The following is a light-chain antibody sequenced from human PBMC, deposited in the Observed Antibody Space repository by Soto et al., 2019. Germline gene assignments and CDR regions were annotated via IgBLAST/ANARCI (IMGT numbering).Light chain of an antibody. V-gene: IGKV3-15*01. CDR3: QQYNNWPPIT. J-gene: IGKJ5*01. CDR2: DTS. CDR1: QSVSIK. Sequence: EIVMTQSPATLSVSPGERATLSCRASQSVSIKLAWYQQKLGQAPRLLIYDTSTRATGIPARFSGSVSRTEFTLTISSLQSEDFAVYYCQQYNNWPPITFGQGTRLAIK.